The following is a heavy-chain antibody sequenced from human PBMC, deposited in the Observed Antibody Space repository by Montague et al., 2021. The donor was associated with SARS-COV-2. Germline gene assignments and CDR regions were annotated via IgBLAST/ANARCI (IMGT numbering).Heavy chain of an antibody. Sequence: SRLLSFSSSFFPFSSYAMHWVRQAPGKGLEWVAVISYDGSNKYYADSVKGRFTISRDNSKNTLYLQMNSLRAEDTAVYYCARVLGGYYGMDVWGQGTTVTVSS. CDR3: ARVLGGYYGMDV. CDR1: FFPFSSYA. J-gene: IGHJ6*02. D-gene: IGHD2/OR15-2a*01. CDR2: ISYDGSNK. V-gene: IGHV3-30-3*01.